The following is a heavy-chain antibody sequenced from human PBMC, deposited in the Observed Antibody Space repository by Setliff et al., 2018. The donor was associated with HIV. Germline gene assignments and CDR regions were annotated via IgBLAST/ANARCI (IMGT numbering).Heavy chain of an antibody. CDR1: GSSVTNNY. J-gene: IGHJ4*02. CDR3: ARTRGYTYGYIDS. Sequence: PSETLSLTCTVSGSSVTNNYWSWIRQAPGKGLEWLGYVHSSGSTNYNPSLKSRVTMSVDTSKNQLSLKVASVTAADTALYYCARTRGYTYGYIDSWAQGTRVTVSA. D-gene: IGHD5-18*01. V-gene: IGHV4-59*02. CDR2: VHSSGST.